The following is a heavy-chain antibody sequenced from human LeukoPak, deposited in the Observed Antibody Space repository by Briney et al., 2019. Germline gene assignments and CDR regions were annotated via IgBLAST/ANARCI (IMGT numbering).Heavy chain of an antibody. V-gene: IGHV3-48*03. J-gene: IGHJ3*02. D-gene: IGHD5-12*01. Sequence: GGSLRLSCAASGCTFSSYEMNWVRQAPGKGLEWVSYISSSGSTIYYADSVKGRFTISRDNAKNSLYLQMNSLRAEDTAVYYCARSGRGYDDAFDIWGQGTMVTVSS. CDR3: ARSGRGYDDAFDI. CDR2: ISSSGSTI. CDR1: GCTFSSYE.